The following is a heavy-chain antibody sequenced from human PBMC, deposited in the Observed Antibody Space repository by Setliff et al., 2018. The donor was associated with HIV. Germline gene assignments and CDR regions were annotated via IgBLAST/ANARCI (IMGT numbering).Heavy chain of an antibody. Sequence: SETLSLTCGVFGGSFSNYFWTWMRQPPGKGLEWIGEFRLSGGTNYNYNPSLETRVPISVDTSKNQFSLKLNSVTAADTSFYYCAGGRADAWEVLDSWGQGTLVTVSS. CDR3: AGGRADAWEVLDS. D-gene: IGHD1-26*01. J-gene: IGHJ4*02. CDR2: FRLSGGT. V-gene: IGHV4-34*01. CDR1: GGSFSNYF.